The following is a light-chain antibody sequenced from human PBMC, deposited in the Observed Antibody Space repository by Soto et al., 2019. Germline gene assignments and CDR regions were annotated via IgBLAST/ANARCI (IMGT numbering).Light chain of an antibody. Sequence: QSVLTQPASVSGSPGQSITISCTGSSRDVGGYDYVSWYQHRPGKAPKLMIYEVTNRPSGVSNRFFASKSGNTASLTISGVQAQDEADYYCSSYYASSSLVVFGGGTKLTVL. CDR1: SRDVGGYDY. V-gene: IGLV2-14*01. CDR3: SSYYASSSLVV. J-gene: IGLJ2*01. CDR2: EVT.